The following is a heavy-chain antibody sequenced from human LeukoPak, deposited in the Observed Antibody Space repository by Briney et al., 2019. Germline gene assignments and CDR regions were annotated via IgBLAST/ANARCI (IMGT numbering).Heavy chain of an antibody. V-gene: IGHV3-23*01. D-gene: IGHD2-8*02. J-gene: IGHJ6*02. CDR1: GFTFSSYA. Sequence: GGSLRLSCAASGFTFSSYAMSWVRLAPGKGLEWVSAISVSGDSTYYADSVKGRFTISRDNSKNTLYLQMNSLRADDTAVYYCATGSPRTVISYYYGMDVWGQGTLVTVSS. CDR2: ISVSGDST. CDR3: ATGSPRTVISYYYGMDV.